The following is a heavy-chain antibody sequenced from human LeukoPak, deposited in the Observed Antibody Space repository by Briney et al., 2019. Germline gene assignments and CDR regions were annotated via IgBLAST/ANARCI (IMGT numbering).Heavy chain of an antibody. J-gene: IGHJ4*02. Sequence: SETLSLTCTVSGGSITTYYWTWIRQPPGKGLEWLGHFHYSGSTNYNPSLKSRVTLSVDTSKDEFSLKMSSVTAADTAVYYCAAGRQWLLYDSWGQGTLVTVSS. CDR2: FHYSGST. V-gene: IGHV4-59*01. CDR3: AAGRQWLLYDS. D-gene: IGHD6-19*01. CDR1: GGSITTYY.